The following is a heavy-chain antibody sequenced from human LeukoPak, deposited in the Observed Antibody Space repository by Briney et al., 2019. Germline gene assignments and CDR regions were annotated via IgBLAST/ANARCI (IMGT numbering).Heavy chain of an antibody. CDR2: ISSSSYI. CDR3: ARDPAIVATIYDY. V-gene: IGHV3-21*01. Sequence: GGSLRLSCAASGFTFSSYSMNWVRQAPGKGLEWVSSISSSSYIHYADSVKGRFTISRDNAKNSLYLQMNSLRAEDTAVYYCARDPAIVATIYDYWGQGTLVTVSS. D-gene: IGHD5-12*01. J-gene: IGHJ4*02. CDR1: GFTFSSYS.